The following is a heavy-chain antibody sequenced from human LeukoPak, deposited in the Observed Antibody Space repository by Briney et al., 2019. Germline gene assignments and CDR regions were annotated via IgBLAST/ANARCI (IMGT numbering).Heavy chain of an antibody. J-gene: IGHJ6*03. Sequence: ASVKVSCKASGYTFTSYDINWVRQATGQGLEWMGWMNPNSGNTGYAQKFQGRVTMTRNASISTAYMELSSLRSEDTAVYCCARGDWRYCSSTSCYSSVRYYYYMDVWGKGTTVTVSS. CDR2: MNPNSGNT. V-gene: IGHV1-8*01. D-gene: IGHD2-2*01. CDR1: GYTFTSYD. CDR3: ARGDWRYCSSTSCYSSVRYYYYMDV.